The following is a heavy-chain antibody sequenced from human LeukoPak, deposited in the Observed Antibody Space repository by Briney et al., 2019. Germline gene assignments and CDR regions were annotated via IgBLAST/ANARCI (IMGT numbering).Heavy chain of an antibody. J-gene: IGHJ2*01. CDR1: GFTFSSYS. Sequence: GGSLRLSCAASGFTFSSYSVNWVRQAPGKGLEWVSSISSSSSYIYYADSVKGRFTISRDNAKNSLYLQMNSLRAEDTAVYYCARDPGWGVVVTASYWYFDLWGRGTLVTVSS. CDR2: ISSSSSYI. V-gene: IGHV3-21*01. CDR3: ARDPGWGVVVTASYWYFDL. D-gene: IGHD2-21*02.